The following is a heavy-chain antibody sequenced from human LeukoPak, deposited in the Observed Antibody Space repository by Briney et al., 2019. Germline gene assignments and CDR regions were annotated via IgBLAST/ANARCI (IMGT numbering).Heavy chain of an antibody. D-gene: IGHD1-20*01. V-gene: IGHV3-33*03. CDR3: AKDNGEYNWNLYFDY. J-gene: IGHJ4*02. CDR1: GFTFSIYG. Sequence: GGSLRLSCAASGFTFSIYGMHWVRQAPGKGLEWVAVIWYDGSNKYYADSVKGRFTISRDNAKNSLYLQMNSLRAEDTALYYCAKDNGEYNWNLYFDYWGQGTLVTVSS. CDR2: IWYDGSNK.